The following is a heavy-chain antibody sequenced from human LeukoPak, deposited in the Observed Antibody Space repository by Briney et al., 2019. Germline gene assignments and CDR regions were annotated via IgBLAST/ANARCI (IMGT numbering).Heavy chain of an antibody. CDR2: INHSGST. V-gene: IGHV4-34*01. D-gene: IGHD1-14*01. CDR1: GGSFSGYY. CDR3: ARLPSNRRYYYYYMDV. J-gene: IGHJ6*03. Sequence: SETLSLTRAVYGGSFSGYYWSWIRQPPGKGLEWIGEINHSGSTNYNPSLKSRVTISVDTSKNQFSLKLSSVTAADTAVYYCARLPSNRRYYYYYMDVWGKGTTVTVSS.